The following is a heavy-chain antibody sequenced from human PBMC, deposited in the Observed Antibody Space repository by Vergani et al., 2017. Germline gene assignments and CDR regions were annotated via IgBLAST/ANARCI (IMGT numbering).Heavy chain of an antibody. CDR3: AKDSVYWDTTSCYNFLSDSGIYYGGYFDH. Sequence: EVQLLESGGGLVQPGGSLRVSCSASGFTLSNYGMSWVRQAPGKGLEWVSSISGRGGSTYYADSVKGRFTISRDNSKSTMYLQMNSLRAEDTAVYHCAKDSVYWDTTSCYNFLSDSGIYYGGYFDHGGQGTLVTVS. V-gene: IGHV3-23*01. CDR1: GFTLSNYG. J-gene: IGHJ4*02. D-gene: IGHD1-26*01. CDR2: ISGRGGST.